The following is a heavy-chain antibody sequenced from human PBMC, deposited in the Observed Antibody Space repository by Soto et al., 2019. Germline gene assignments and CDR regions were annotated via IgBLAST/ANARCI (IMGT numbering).Heavy chain of an antibody. CDR3: ARYQSCSGGSCYHNWFDP. CDR2: MNPNSGNA. D-gene: IGHD2-15*01. J-gene: IGHJ5*02. CDR1: GYTFTSYD. Sequence: ASVKVSCKASGYTFTSYDINWVRQATGQGLEWMGWMNPNSGNAGYAQKIQGRVTMTRNTSISTAYMELSSLRSEDTAVYYCARYQSCSGGSCYHNWFDPWGQGTLVTVSS. V-gene: IGHV1-8*01.